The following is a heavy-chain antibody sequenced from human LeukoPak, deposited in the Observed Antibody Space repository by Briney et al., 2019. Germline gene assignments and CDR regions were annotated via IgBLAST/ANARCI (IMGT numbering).Heavy chain of an antibody. CDR3: TKDSHGDYVGAFDP. J-gene: IGHJ5*02. D-gene: IGHD4-17*01. Sequence: PGGSLRLSCAASGFTFSSFAMTWVRQAPGKGLEWVSSITGSHGPTYNTDSVKGRFTISRDNSQNTLYLQMNSLRAEDTAVYYCTKDSHGDYVGAFDPWGQGTLVTVSS. V-gene: IGHV3-23*01. CDR2: ITGSHGPT. CDR1: GFTFSSFA.